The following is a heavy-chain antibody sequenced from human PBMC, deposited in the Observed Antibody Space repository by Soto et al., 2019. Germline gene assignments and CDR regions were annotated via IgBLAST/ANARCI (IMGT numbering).Heavy chain of an antibody. V-gene: IGHV3-48*01. D-gene: IGHD3-9*01. Sequence: PGGSLRLSCEASGFTFNTFGMNWVRQAPGKGLEWISYISITSTTIHYADSVKGRFAISRDNAKNSLYLQMDSLRVEDTAVYYCARDGAMTGVFDDWGQGTLVTVSS. CDR1: GFTFNTFG. J-gene: IGHJ4*02. CDR3: ARDGAMTGVFDD. CDR2: ISITSTTI.